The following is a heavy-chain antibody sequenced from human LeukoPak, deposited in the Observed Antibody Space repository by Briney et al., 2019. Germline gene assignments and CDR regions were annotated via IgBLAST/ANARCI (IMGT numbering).Heavy chain of an antibody. Sequence: ASVKVSCKASGYTFTSYGISWVRQAPGQGLELMGWISAYNANTNYAQKFQGRVTMTRDTSISTAYMELSRLRSDDTAVYYCARDSLYYDILTGYYEPSSFDYWGQGTLVTVSS. J-gene: IGHJ4*02. CDR2: ISAYNANT. V-gene: IGHV1-18*01. CDR3: ARDSLYYDILTGYYEPSSFDY. D-gene: IGHD3-9*01. CDR1: GYTFTSYG.